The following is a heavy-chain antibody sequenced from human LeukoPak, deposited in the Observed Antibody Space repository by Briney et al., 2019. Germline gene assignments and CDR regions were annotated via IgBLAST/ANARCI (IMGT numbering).Heavy chain of an antibody. V-gene: IGHV1-24*01. D-gene: IGHD1/OR15-1a*01. CDR2: FDPEDGET. J-gene: IGHJ3*02. CDR1: GYTLTELS. CDR3: ATPGGGTGDAFDI. Sequence: ASVKVSCEVSGYTLTELSMHWVRQAPGKGLEWMGGFDPEDGETIYAQKFQGRVTMTEDTSTDTAYMELSSLRSEDTAVYYCATPGGGTGDAFDIWGQGTMVTVSS.